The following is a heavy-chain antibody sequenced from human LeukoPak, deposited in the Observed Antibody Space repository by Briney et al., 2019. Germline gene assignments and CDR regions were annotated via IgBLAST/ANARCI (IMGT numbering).Heavy chain of an antibody. D-gene: IGHD3-22*01. V-gene: IGHV3-33*01. CDR2: ICYDGSNK. Sequence: GGSLRLSCAASGFTFSSYGMHWVRQAPGKGLEWVAVICYDGSNKYYADSVKGRFTISRDNSKNTLFLQMNSLRAEDTAVYYCARPDYDSGGYYDYWGQGTLVTVSS. CDR3: ARPDYDSGGYYDY. J-gene: IGHJ4*02. CDR1: GFTFSSYG.